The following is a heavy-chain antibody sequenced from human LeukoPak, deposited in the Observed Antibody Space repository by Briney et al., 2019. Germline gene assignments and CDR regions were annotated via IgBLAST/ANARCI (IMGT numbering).Heavy chain of an antibody. Sequence: GGSLRLSCAASGFTFSDYYMSWIRQAPGKGLEWASYISSSGSTIYYADSVKGRFTISRDNAKNSLYLQMNSLRAEDTAVDYCARGTTVTSYYFDYWGQGTLVTVSS. D-gene: IGHD4-17*01. CDR1: GFTFSDYY. CDR3: ARGTTVTSYYFDY. CDR2: ISSSGSTI. J-gene: IGHJ4*02. V-gene: IGHV3-11*01.